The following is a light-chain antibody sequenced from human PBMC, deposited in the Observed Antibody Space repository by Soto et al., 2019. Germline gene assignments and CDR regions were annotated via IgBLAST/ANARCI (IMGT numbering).Light chain of an antibody. CDR1: QPIYSDY. Sequence: IRLTQSPGTLSFSSGDRAALCSRASQPIYSDYFAWYVQKPGQAPRLLIYGVSRRAPGIPDRFSGSGTGTNFPLTISILEPDVFAVSYCQEYDGWALGQGTKVDIK. CDR3: QEYDGWA. CDR2: GVS. J-gene: IGKJ1*01. V-gene: IGKV3-20*01.